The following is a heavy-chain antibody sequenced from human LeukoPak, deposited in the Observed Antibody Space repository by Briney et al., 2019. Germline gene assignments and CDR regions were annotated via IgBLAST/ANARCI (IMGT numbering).Heavy chain of an antibody. V-gene: IGHV3-30*02. CDR1: GFTFSSYG. Sequence: GGSLRLSCAASGFTFSSYGMHWVRQAPGKGLEWVAFIRFDGSNTYYADSVKGRFTISRDNSKITLYLQMNSLRAEDTAVYYCAKDRLGYCSGGSCHSPDYWGQGTLVTVSS. D-gene: IGHD2-15*01. CDR3: AKDRLGYCSGGSCHSPDY. J-gene: IGHJ4*02. CDR2: IRFDGSNT.